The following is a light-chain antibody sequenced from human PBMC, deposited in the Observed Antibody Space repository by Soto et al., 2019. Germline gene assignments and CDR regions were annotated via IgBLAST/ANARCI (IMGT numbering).Light chain of an antibody. CDR1: SSDVGSYNL. Sequence: QSVLTQLASVSGSPGQSITISCTGTSSDVGSYNLVSWYQQHPGKAPKLMIYEGSKRPSGVSNRFSGSKSGNTASLTISGLQAEDEADYYCCSYAGSSTFWVFGGGTQLTVL. V-gene: IGLV2-23*01. CDR2: EGS. CDR3: CSYAGSSTFWV. J-gene: IGLJ3*02.